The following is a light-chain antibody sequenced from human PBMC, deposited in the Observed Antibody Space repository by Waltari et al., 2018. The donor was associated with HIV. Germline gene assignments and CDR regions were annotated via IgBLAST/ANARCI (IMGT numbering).Light chain of an antibody. Sequence: DIQMTQSPSPLSASVGDRVTITCRASQNIGNNLYWYQQEPGKAPKLLIYSASSLQSGVPSRFSGGGSGTDFTLTINSLQPEDFATYYCQQSHSVPLTFGPGTKLDFK. CDR1: QNIGNN. CDR3: QQSHSVPLT. CDR2: SAS. J-gene: IGKJ3*01. V-gene: IGKV1-39*01.